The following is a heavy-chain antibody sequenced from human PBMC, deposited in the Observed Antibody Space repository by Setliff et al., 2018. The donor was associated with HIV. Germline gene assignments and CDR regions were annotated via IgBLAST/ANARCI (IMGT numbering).Heavy chain of an antibody. J-gene: IGHJ3*02. Sequence: PSETLSLTCTVSGGPISEYYWSWIRQPPGKGLEWMGYIYARGITNYNPSLNSRVTISRDTSKNEISLKLTSVTDADTAIYYCSRPYSGDYAFDMWGQGTMVTVSS. CDR1: GGPISEYY. V-gene: IGHV4-59*01. D-gene: IGHD4-17*01. CDR3: SRPYSGDYAFDM. CDR2: IYARGIT.